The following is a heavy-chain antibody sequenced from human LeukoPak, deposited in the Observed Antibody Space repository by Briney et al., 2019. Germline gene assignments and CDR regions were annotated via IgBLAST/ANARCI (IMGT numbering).Heavy chain of an antibody. CDR1: YGSISDYY. CDR2: IYSTGST. Sequence: PSETLSLTCTVSYGSISDYYWNWIRQPAGKGLEWIGRIYSTGSTNYHPSLKSRVTMSVDTSKNELSLKLSSVTAADTAVYYCARGPGYCTGGRCYRSDYWGQGTLVTVSS. J-gene: IGHJ4*02. D-gene: IGHD2-15*01. V-gene: IGHV4-4*07. CDR3: ARGPGYCTGGRCYRSDY.